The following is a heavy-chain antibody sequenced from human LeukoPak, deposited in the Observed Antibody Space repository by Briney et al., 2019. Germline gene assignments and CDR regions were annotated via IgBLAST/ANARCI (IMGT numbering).Heavy chain of an antibody. Sequence: GASVKVSCKASGYTFTSYYMHWVRQAPGQGLEWMGIINPSGRSTSYAQKFQGRVTMTRDTSTSTVYMELSSLRSEDTAVYYCARAKPAVRRNSGPDYWGQGTLVAVSS. J-gene: IGHJ4*02. CDR1: GYTFTSYY. CDR2: INPSGRST. CDR3: ARAKPAVRRNSGPDY. D-gene: IGHD2/OR15-2a*01. V-gene: IGHV1-46*01.